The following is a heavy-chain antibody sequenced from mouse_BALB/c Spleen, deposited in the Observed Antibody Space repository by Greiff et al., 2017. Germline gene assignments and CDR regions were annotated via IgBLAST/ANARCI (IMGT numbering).Heavy chain of an antibody. D-gene: IGHD2-3*01. J-gene: IGHJ4*01. CDR3: AIFDGFPLYAMDY. V-gene: IGHV5-6-5*01. CDR2: ISSGGSS. CDR1: GFTFSSYA. Sequence: EVNVVESGGGLVKPGGSLKLSCAASGFTFSSYAMPWVRQTPEKRLEWVASISSGGSSYYPDSVKGRFTISRDNARTILYLQMSSLRSEDTAMYYCAIFDGFPLYAMDYWGQGTSVTVSS.